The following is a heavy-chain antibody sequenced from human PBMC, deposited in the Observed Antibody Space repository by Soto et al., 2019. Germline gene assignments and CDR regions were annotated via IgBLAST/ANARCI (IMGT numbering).Heavy chain of an antibody. CDR3: AGDPNGYYDIMDV. V-gene: IGHV5-51*01. J-gene: IGHJ6*02. CDR2: IYPGDYET. CDR1: GYHFTNYW. Sequence: HGAALKISCKGSGYHFTNYWVGWVRQMPGKGLEWMGIIYPGDYETRYSPSFQGQVTISADKSISTAYLQWSSLKASDTAMYYCAGDPNGYYDIMDVWGQGTTVTVSS. D-gene: IGHD4-17*01.